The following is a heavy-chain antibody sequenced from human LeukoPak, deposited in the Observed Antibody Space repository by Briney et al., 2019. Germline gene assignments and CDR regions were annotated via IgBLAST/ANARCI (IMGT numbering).Heavy chain of an antibody. CDR3: ARGRRGIGGDLIYGMDV. CDR2: INHSGST. J-gene: IGHJ6*04. CDR1: GGSFSGYY. V-gene: IGHV4-34*01. Sequence: SETLSLTCAVYGGSFSGYYWSWIRQPPGKGLEWIGEINHSGSTNYNPSLKSRVTISVDTSKNQFSLTLSSVTAADTAVYYCARGRRGIGGDLIYGMDVWGKGTTVTVSS. D-gene: IGHD2-21*02.